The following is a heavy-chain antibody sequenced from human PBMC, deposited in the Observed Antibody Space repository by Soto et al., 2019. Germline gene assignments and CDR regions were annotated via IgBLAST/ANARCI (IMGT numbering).Heavy chain of an antibody. J-gene: IGHJ6*02. CDR1: GGSISSGDYY. D-gene: IGHD3-16*02. V-gene: IGHV4-30-4*01. CDR2: IYYSGST. Sequence: QVQLQESGPGLVKPSQTLSLTCTVSGGSISSGDYYWSWIRQPPGKGLEWLGYIYYSGSTYYNPSLKSRVTISVDTSKNQFALKLSSVTAADTAVYYCARDRYSDYVWGSYRYDYYYGMDVWGQGTTVTVSS. CDR3: ARDRYSDYVWGSYRYDYYYGMDV.